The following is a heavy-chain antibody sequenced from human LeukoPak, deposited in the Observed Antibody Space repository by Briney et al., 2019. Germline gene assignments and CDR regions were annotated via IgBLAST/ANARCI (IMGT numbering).Heavy chain of an antibody. Sequence: SVNVSCKACGFTFTSYALLWVRQARGRRREWIGLIVVGSGNTNYAQMFQGRVTITRDMSTSTAYMELSRLSSEDTAVYYCATPSRIQLDYWGQGTLVTVSS. CDR3: ATPSRIQLDY. CDR1: GFTFTSYA. V-gene: IGHV1-58*01. D-gene: IGHD5-18*01. CDR2: IVVGSGNT. J-gene: IGHJ4*02.